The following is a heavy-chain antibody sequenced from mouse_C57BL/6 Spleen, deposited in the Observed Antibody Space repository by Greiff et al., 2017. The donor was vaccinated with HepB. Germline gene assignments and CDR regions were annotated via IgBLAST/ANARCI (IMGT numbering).Heavy chain of an antibody. CDR3: ARSQLGYAMDY. Sequence: VKLLESGAELARPGASVKLSCKASGYTFTSYGISWVKQRTGQGLEWIGEIYPRSGNTYYNEKFKGKATLTADKSSSTAYMELRSLTSEDSAVYFCARSQLGYAMDYWGQGTSVTVSS. CDR2: IYPRSGNT. CDR1: GYTFTSYG. J-gene: IGHJ4*01. D-gene: IGHD4-1*02. V-gene: IGHV1-81*01.